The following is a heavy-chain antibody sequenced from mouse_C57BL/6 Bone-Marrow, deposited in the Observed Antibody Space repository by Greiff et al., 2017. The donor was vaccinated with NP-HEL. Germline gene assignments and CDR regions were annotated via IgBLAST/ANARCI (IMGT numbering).Heavy chain of an antibody. J-gene: IGHJ1*03. D-gene: IGHD1-1*01. Sequence: QVHVKQSGPELVKPGASVKLSCKASGYTFTSYDINWVKQRPGQALEWIGWIYPRDGSTKYNEKFKGKATLTVDTSSSTAYMELHSLTSEDSAVYFCARDYGSSYNWYFDVWGTGTTVTVSS. CDR1: GYTFTSYD. CDR3: ARDYGSSYNWYFDV. CDR2: IYPRDGST. V-gene: IGHV1-85*01.